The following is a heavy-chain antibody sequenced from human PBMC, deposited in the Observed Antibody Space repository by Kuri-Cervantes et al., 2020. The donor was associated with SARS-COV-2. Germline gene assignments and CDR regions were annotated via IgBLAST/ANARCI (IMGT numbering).Heavy chain of an antibody. CDR1: GGSISSGDYY. CDR2: IYYSGST. D-gene: IGHD3-22*01. V-gene: IGHV4-30-4*08. J-gene: IGHJ6*03. Sequence: SETLSLTCTVSGGSISSGDYYWSWIRQPPGKGLEWIGYIYYSGSTYYNPSLKSRVTISVDTSKNQFSLKLSSVTAADTAVYYCARISPYYDSSQILVGDYYYYMDVWGKGTTVTSP. CDR3: ARISPYYDSSQILVGDYYYYMDV.